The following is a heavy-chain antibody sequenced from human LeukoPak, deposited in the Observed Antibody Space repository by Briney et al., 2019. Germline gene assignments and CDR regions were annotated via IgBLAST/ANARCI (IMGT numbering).Heavy chain of an antibody. Sequence: GGSLRLSCAASGFTFSSYWMSWVRQAPGKGLEWVANIKQDGSEKYYVDSVKGRFTISRDNAENSLYLQMNSLRAEDTAVYYCARGQRSRWYSRDYWGQGTLVTVSS. D-gene: IGHD2-15*01. CDR1: GFTFSSYW. J-gene: IGHJ4*02. CDR2: IKQDGSEK. CDR3: ARGQRSRWYSRDY. V-gene: IGHV3-7*01.